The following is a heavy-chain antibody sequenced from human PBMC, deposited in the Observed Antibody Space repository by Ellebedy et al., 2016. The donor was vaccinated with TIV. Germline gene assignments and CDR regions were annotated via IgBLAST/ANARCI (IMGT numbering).Heavy chain of an antibody. J-gene: IGHJ4*02. CDR3: ARGGPSGSYPGGYFDY. Sequence: GESLKISCAASGFTFSSYGMHWVRQAPGKGLEWVAVIWYDGSNKYYADSVKGRFTISRDNSKNTLYLQMNSLRAEDTAVYYCARGGPSGSYPGGYFDYWGQGTLVTVSS. D-gene: IGHD1-26*01. CDR2: IWYDGSNK. CDR1: GFTFSSYG. V-gene: IGHV3-33*01.